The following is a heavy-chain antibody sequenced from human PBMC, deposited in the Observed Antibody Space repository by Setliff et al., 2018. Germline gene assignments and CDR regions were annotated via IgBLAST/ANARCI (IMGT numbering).Heavy chain of an antibody. J-gene: IGHJ4*02. Sequence: SETLSLTCAVYGGSFSGYYWSWIRQPPGKGLEWIGEINHSGSTNYNPSLKSRVTISVDTSKNQFSLKLSSVTAADTAVYYCARGERRWLRFSLDYWGQGTLVTVSS. V-gene: IGHV4-34*01. CDR1: GGSFSGYY. CDR2: INHSGST. CDR3: ARGERRWLRFSLDY. D-gene: IGHD5-12*01.